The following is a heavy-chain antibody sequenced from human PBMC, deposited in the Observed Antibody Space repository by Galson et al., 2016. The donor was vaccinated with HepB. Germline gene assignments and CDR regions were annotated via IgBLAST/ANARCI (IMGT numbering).Heavy chain of an antibody. Sequence: SVKVSCKASGYSFTGYYMHWVRQAPGQGLEWVGRINPNSGGTISAQKFLGRVTMTRDTSISTAYMELSRLKSDDRAVYYCARAGNDHGDYWGQGTLVTVSS. J-gene: IGHJ4*02. CDR3: ARAGNDHGDY. V-gene: IGHV1-2*06. CDR1: GYSFTGYY. D-gene: IGHD1-14*01. CDR2: INPNSGGT.